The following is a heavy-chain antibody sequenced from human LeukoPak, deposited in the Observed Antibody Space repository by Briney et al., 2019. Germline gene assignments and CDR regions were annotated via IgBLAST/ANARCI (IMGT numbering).Heavy chain of an antibody. CDR1: GFTVSSNY. CDR3: ARGGIATQDAFDI. Sequence: GGSLRLSCAASGFTVSSNYMSWVRQAPGKGLEWVSVIYSGGSTYYADSVKGRFTISRDNSKNTLYLQMNSLRAEDTAMYYCARGGIATQDAFDIWGQGTMVTVSS. D-gene: IGHD6-13*01. CDR2: IYSGGST. J-gene: IGHJ3*02. V-gene: IGHV3-66*01.